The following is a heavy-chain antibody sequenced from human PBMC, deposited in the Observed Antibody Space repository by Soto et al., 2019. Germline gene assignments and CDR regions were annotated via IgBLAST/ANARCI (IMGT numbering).Heavy chain of an antibody. CDR3: TTDIKYAPPL. V-gene: IGHV3-15*01. J-gene: IGHJ6*02. Sequence: GGSLRLSCGASGFSFSNAWMNWVHQAPGKGLEWVGRIKSKTDGGTTDYAAPVKGRFTISRDDSKNTRYRQMNSLKTEDTAVYYCTTDIKYAPPLWGLGTTVTVSS. CDR2: IKSKTDGGTT. D-gene: IGHD2-2*01. CDR1: GFSFSNAW.